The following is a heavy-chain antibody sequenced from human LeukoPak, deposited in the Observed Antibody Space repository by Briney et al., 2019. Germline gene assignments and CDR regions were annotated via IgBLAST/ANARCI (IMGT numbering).Heavy chain of an antibody. Sequence: ASVTVSCTASGYTFTSYDINWVRQAAGQGLEWVGWMNPNSGNTGYAQKFQGRVTMTRNTSISTAYMELSSLRSEDTAVYYCARPSGRGNTVRTWSYTWGQGTLVTVSS. V-gene: IGHV1-8*01. CDR3: ARPSGRGNTVRTWSYT. CDR2: MNPNSGNT. J-gene: IGHJ5*02. D-gene: IGHD3-10*01. CDR1: GYTFTSYD.